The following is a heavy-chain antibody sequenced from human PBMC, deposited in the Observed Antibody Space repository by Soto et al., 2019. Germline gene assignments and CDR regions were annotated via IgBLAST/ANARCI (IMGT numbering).Heavy chain of an antibody. CDR1: GFSFASFA. J-gene: IGHJ4*02. D-gene: IGHD3-3*01. V-gene: IGHV3-23*01. CDR3: AKWSYLDY. CDR2: ISGSDGKT. Sequence: GGALRLSCTTSGFSFASFAMTWVRQAPGKGLEWVATISGSDGKTYYADSVKGRFSISRDTSRNTLYLQMNSLRADDTAIYYCAKWSYLDYWGQGTRVTVSS.